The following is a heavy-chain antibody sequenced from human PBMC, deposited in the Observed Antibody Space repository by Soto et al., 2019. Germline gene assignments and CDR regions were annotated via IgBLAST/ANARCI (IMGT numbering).Heavy chain of an antibody. Sequence: QVQLIQSGAEVKKPGASMKVSCKASGYTFTAYYIHWVRQAPGQGLEWMGCINPNSGGAIYAQKFQGWVTMTRDTSINTAYMELSRLTSDDTAVYYCARAQAKVTQGYCRYAVDVWGQGASVTVSS. J-gene: IGHJ6*02. CDR2: INPNSGGA. D-gene: IGHD2-15*01. CDR3: ARAQAKVTQGYCRYAVDV. V-gene: IGHV1-2*04. CDR1: GYTFTAYY.